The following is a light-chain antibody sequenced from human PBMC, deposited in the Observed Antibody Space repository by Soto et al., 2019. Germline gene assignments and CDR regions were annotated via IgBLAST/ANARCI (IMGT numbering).Light chain of an antibody. CDR2: KAS. J-gene: IGKJ4*01. Sequence: DIQMTQSPSTLSASVRDRVAITCRASQSISSWLAWYQQKPGKAPKLLIYKASSLESGVPSRFSGSGSGTEFTLTISSLQPDDFATYYCQQYKSYPLTFGGGTKVEIK. CDR1: QSISSW. CDR3: QQYKSYPLT. V-gene: IGKV1-5*03.